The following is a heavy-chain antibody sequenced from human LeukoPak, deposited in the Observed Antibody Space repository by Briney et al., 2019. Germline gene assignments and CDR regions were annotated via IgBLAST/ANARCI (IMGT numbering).Heavy chain of an antibody. V-gene: IGHV3-20*04. D-gene: IGHD4-17*01. CDR1: GFTFRTYG. J-gene: IGHJ4*02. CDR2: INWNGGST. Sequence: GGSLRLSCAASGFTFRTYGMNWVRQAPGKGLEWVSGINWNGGSTGYADSVKGRFTISRDNAKNSLYLQMNSLRAEDTALYYCARTGGGTYGDYFEYWGQGTLVTVSS. CDR3: ARTGGGTYGDYFEY.